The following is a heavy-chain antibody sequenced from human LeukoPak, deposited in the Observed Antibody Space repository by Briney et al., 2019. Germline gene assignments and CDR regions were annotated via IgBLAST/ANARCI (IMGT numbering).Heavy chain of an antibody. J-gene: IGHJ3*01. CDR2: ISGSGGGGGT. D-gene: IGHD2-15*01. CDR1: GFTFSRYG. CDR3: AKGTTGHCSGATCYRLDL. V-gene: IGHV3-23*01. Sequence: GGSLRLSCVAPGFTFSRYGMNWVRQAPGKGLEWVSSISGSGGGGGTYYTYSVKGRFTISGDSYKHHLFLHIDSLRVEDPAVYYCAKGTTGHCSGATCYRLDLWGQGTVVSVSS.